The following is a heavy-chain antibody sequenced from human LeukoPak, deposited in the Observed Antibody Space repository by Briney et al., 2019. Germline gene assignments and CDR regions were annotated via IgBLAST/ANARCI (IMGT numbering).Heavy chain of an antibody. CDR2: IIPISGTR. J-gene: IGHJ6*03. D-gene: IGHD2-15*01. V-gene: IGHV1-69*05. CDR1: GGTFNSYA. Sequence: ASVKVSCKASGGTFNSYAINWVRQAPGQGLEWMGGIIPISGTRNYAQKFQGRVTITTDESTSIAYMDLSSLRSEDTAVYYCARGSLKAVVNSDYYYYMDVWGEGTTVTVSS. CDR3: ARGSLKAVVNSDYYYYMDV.